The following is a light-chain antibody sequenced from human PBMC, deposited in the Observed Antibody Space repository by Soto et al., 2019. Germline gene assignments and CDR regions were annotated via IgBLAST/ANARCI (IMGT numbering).Light chain of an antibody. J-gene: IGLJ2*01. CDR3: CSYAGSSTSKV. V-gene: IGLV2-23*02. CDR1: SSDVGSYNL. Sequence: QSVLTQPASVSGSPGQSITISCTGTSSDVGSYNLVSWYQQHPGKAPKLMIYEVSKRPSGVSNRFSGSKSCNTASLTISGLQAEDEADYYCCSYAGSSTSKVFGGGTKLTVL. CDR2: EVS.